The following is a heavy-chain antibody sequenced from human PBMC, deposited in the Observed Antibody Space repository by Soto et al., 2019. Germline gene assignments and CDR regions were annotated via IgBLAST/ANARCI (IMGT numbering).Heavy chain of an antibody. Sequence: ASVKVSCKASGYTFTSYYMHWVRQAPGQGLEWMGIINPSGGSTSYAQKFQGRVTITRDTSTSTAYMELSSLRSEDTAVYYCARAVAVAADFDYWGQGTLVTVSS. CDR1: GYTFTSYY. J-gene: IGHJ4*02. D-gene: IGHD6-19*01. V-gene: IGHV1-46*01. CDR2: INPSGGST. CDR3: ARAVAVAADFDY.